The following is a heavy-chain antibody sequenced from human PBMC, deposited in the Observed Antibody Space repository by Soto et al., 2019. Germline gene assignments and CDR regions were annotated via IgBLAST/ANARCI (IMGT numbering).Heavy chain of an antibody. V-gene: IGHV3-23*01. D-gene: IGHD5-18*01. CDR2: ITGSGGST. Sequence: PGGSLRLSCAASGFTFGTYAMNWARQAPGKGLEWVSSITGSGGSTYYADSVKGRFTISRDNSRNTLYLQMNSLRADDTAVYYCAKDRSVDTRDWFDPWGQGTLVTVSS. CDR1: GFTFGTYA. J-gene: IGHJ5*02. CDR3: AKDRSVDTRDWFDP.